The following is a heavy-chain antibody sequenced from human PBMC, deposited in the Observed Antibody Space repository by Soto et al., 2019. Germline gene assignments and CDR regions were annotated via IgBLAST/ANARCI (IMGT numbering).Heavy chain of an antibody. D-gene: IGHD6-19*01. J-gene: IGHJ5*02. V-gene: IGHV4-59*01. Sequence: PSETLSLTCTVSGGSISSYYWSWIRQPPGKGLEWIGYIYYSGSTNYNPSLKSRVTISVDTSKNQFSLKLSSVTAADTAVYYCARDLGPTLADGGWFDPWGQGTLVTVSS. CDR2: IYYSGST. CDR3: ARDLGPTLADGGWFDP. CDR1: GGSISSYY.